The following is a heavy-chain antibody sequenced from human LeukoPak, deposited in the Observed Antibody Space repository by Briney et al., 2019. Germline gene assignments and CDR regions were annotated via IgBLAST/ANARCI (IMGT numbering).Heavy chain of an antibody. CDR1: GGTFSSYA. D-gene: IGHD4-23*01. V-gene: IGHV1-69*05. CDR3: AKKESAYGGNSRFDP. CDR2: IIPIFGTA. Sequence: ASVKVSCKASGGTFSSYAISWVRQAPGQGLEWMGGIIPIFGTANYAQKFQGRVTITTDESTSTAYMELSSLRSEDTAVYYCAKKESAYGGNSRFDPWGQGTLVTVSS. J-gene: IGHJ5*02.